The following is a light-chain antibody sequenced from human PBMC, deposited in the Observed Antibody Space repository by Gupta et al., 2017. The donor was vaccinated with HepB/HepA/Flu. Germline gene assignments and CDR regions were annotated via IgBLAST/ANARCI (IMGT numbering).Light chain of an antibody. Sequence: QSALTQPASVSASPGQSTTISCTGTSSDVGGYNYVSWYQQHPGKAPKLMIYDVSNRPSGVSNRFSGSKSGNTASLTISGLQAEDEADYYCSSYTSSSTLVVFGGGTKLTVL. J-gene: IGLJ2*01. CDR3: SSYTSSSTLVV. CDR2: DVS. CDR1: SSDVGGYNY. V-gene: IGLV2-14*01.